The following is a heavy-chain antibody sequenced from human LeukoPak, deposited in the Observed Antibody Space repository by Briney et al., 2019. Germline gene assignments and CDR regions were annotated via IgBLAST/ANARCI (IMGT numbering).Heavy chain of an antibody. J-gene: IGHJ5*02. Sequence: SETLSLTCTVSGGSISSYYWSWIRQPPGKGLEWIGYIYYSGSTNYNPSLRSRVTISVDTSKNQFSLKLSSVNAADTAVYYCAREKTEDIVATIGWFDPWGQGTLVTVSS. CDR1: GGSISSYY. V-gene: IGHV4-59*01. D-gene: IGHD5-12*01. CDR2: IYYSGST. CDR3: AREKTEDIVATIGWFDP.